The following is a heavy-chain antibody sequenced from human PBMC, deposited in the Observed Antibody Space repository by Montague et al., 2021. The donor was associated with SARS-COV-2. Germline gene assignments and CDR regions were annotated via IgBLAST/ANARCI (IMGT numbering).Heavy chain of an antibody. CDR2: VSYSSTYI. CDR3: VRDQSPMGFDY. D-gene: IGHD5-24*01. V-gene: IGHV3-21*03. CDR1: GFTLSNYN. Sequence: SLRLSCPASGFTLSNYNMNWIRQAPGKGLEWVSSVSYSSTYIYYADSVKGRLSISRDNAQNSLSLQMNNLRADDTAVYYCVRDQSPMGFDYWGQGTLVTVSS. J-gene: IGHJ4*02.